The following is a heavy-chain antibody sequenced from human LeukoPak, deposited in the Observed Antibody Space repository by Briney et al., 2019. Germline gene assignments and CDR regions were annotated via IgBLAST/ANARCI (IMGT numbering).Heavy chain of an antibody. D-gene: IGHD2-21*02. Sequence: SETLSLTCTVSGGSISSSSYYWGWIRQPPGKGLEWIGSIYYSGSTYYNPSLKSRVTISVDTSKNQFSLKLSSVTAADTAVYYCARLRDSGDFFDYWGQGTLVTVSS. V-gene: IGHV4-39*01. CDR1: GGSISSSSYY. J-gene: IGHJ4*02. CDR3: ARLRDSGDFFDY. CDR2: IYYSGST.